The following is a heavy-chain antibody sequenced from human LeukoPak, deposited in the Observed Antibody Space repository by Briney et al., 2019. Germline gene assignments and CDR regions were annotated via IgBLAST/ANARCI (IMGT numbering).Heavy chain of an antibody. D-gene: IGHD6-13*01. J-gene: IGHJ5*02. V-gene: IGHV3-23*01. CDR2: ISGSGGST. CDR3: AKSPIAAAGIRDWFDP. CDR1: GFTFSSYA. Sequence: PGGSLRPSCAASGFTFSSYAMSWVRQAPGKGLEWVSAISGSGGSTYYADSVKGRFTISRDNFKNTLYLQMNSLRAEDTAVYYCAKSPIAAAGIRDWFDPWGQGTLVTVSS.